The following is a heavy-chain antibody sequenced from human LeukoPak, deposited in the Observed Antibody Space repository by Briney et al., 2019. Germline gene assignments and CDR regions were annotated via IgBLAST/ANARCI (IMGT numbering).Heavy chain of an antibody. CDR3: AKPERYGTTWYGRVDY. CDR1: GFTFSNYA. V-gene: IGHV3-23*01. CDR2: IRTSGST. J-gene: IGHJ4*02. Sequence: GGSLRISCGASGFTFSNYAMSWVRQAPGKGLEWVSAIRTSGSTYFADSVKGRFTISRDNPKNTLYLQMNSLRGEDTAVYYCAKPERYGTTWYGRVDYWGQGTLVTVSS. D-gene: IGHD6-13*01.